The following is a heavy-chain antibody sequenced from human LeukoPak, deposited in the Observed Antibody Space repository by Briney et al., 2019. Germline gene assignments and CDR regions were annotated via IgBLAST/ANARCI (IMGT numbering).Heavy chain of an antibody. CDR2: IYYSGST. CDR3: ARYARGDYFDY. CDR1: GGSISSYY. J-gene: IGHJ4*02. D-gene: IGHD3-10*01. Sequence: PSETLSLTCTVSGGSISSYYWSWIRQPPGKGLEWTGYIYYSGSTNYNPSLKSRVTISVDTSKNQFSLKLSSVTAADTAVYYCARYARGDYFDYWGQGTLVTVSS. V-gene: IGHV4-59*01.